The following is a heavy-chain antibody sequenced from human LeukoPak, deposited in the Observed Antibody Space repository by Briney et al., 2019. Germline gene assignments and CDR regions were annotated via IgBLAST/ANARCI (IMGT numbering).Heavy chain of an antibody. V-gene: IGHV1-69*05. Sequence: SVKVSFKASGGTFTIYGISWVRQGPGQGLEWVGGIIPIFGTANYAQQFQRRVTITTDESTSTAYMQLSSLRSEDTAVYYCARGGRYYYYYYMDVWGKGPTVTVSS. CDR2: IIPIFGTA. CDR1: GGTFTIYG. CDR3: ARGGRYYYYYYMDV. J-gene: IGHJ6*03.